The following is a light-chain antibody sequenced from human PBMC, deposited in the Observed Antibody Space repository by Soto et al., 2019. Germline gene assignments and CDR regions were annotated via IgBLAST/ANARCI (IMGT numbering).Light chain of an antibody. V-gene: IGKV1-5*01. CDR1: QSIGNY. J-gene: IGKJ1*01. CDR2: AAS. CDR3: QQYNNYPRT. Sequence: DIQMTQSPSSLSASVGDRVTITCRASQSIGNYLNWYQQKPGKAPKVLIYAASSLESGVPSRFSGSGSGTEFTLTISNLQPDDFATYFCQQYNNYPRTFGQGTKVDIK.